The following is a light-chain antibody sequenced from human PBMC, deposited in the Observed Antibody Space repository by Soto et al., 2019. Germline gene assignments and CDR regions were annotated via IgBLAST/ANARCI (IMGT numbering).Light chain of an antibody. CDR3: QQYGDSPVT. CDR1: QSVNFY. CDR2: DAS. Sequence: EIVLTQSPGSLSLSPGERATLSCRASQSVNFYLAWYQQKPGQAPRLLISDASSRATDVPDRFSGSGSGTDLSLTICRLEPEDFAVYYCQQYGDSPVTFGQGTKVEIK. V-gene: IGKV3-20*01. J-gene: IGKJ1*01.